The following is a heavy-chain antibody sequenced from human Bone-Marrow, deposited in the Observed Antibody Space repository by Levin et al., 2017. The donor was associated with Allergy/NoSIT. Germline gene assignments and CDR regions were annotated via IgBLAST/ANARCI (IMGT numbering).Heavy chain of an antibody. D-gene: IGHD3-16*01. J-gene: IGHJ3*01. CDR3: AREGLRWSGGTVFDV. CDR1: GGSISSGGGYF. Sequence: NPSETLSLTCTVSGGSISSGGGYFWGWIRQHPGKGLEWIGYISYTGTTYYNPSLKSRVAVSLDTSKNQFSLKLTSVTAADTAVYYCAREGLRWSGGTVFDVWGQGTVVTVSS. V-gene: IGHV4-31*03. CDR2: ISYTGTT.